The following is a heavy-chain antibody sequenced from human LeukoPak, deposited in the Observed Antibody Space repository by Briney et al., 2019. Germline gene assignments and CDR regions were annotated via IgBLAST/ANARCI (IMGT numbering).Heavy chain of an antibody. V-gene: IGHV1-69*13. D-gene: IGHD3-16*01. CDR1: GGTFSSYA. Sequence: SVKVSCKASGGTFSSYAISWVRQAPGQGLEWMGGIIPIFGTANYAQKFQGRVTITADESTSTAYMELSSLRSEDTAVYYCARAGFRGFGVYYYYMDVWGKGTTVTVSS. CDR2: IIPIFGTA. CDR3: ARAGFRGFGVYYYYMDV. J-gene: IGHJ6*03.